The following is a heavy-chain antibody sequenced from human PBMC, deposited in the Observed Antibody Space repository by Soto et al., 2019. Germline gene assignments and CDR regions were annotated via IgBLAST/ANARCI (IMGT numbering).Heavy chain of an antibody. V-gene: IGHV3-7*01. Sequence: GGSLRLSCVASGFTFSSYWMTWLRLAPGTGLEWVATIRQDGNEKHHVASVKGRFAISRDNVENSLYLQMSSLRPDDTAVYYCVRGCARAVCPYYLDVWGKGTTVTVSS. CDR2: IRQDGNEK. CDR3: VRGCARAVCPYYLDV. CDR1: GFTFSSYW. J-gene: IGHJ6*03. D-gene: IGHD2-15*01.